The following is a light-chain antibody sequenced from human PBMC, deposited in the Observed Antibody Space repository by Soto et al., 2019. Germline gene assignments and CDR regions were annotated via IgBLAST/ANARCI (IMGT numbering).Light chain of an antibody. J-gene: IGKJ1*01. CDR3: QQSYSTPWT. V-gene: IGKV1-39*01. Sequence: IQMTQSPSSLSASVGDSVTITSRASQSISYYVNWYQQKQGRATRLLIDSTSSLPSGVPSKCSGRAAGTDFTLTISSLQAEDFATYYCQQSYSTPWTFGQGTKVDIK. CDR2: STS. CDR1: QSISYY.